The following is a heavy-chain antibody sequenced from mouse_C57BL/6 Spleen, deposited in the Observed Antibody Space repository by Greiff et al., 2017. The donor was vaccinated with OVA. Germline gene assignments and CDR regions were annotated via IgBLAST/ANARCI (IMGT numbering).Heavy chain of an antibody. D-gene: IGHD3-2*02. Sequence: QVQLQQPGAELVKPGASVKMSCKASGYTFTSYWITWVTQRPGQGLEWIGNIYPSDSETHYNQKFKDKATLTVDKSSSTAYMQLSSLTSEDSAVYYCARKGDSSFAYWGQGTLVTVSA. J-gene: IGHJ3*01. CDR3: ARKGDSSFAY. CDR1: GYTFTSYW. V-gene: IGHV1-61*01. CDR2: IYPSDSET.